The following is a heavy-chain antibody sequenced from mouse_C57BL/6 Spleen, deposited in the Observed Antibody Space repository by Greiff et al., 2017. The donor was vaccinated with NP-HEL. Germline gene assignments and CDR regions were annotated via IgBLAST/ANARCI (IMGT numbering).Heavy chain of an antibody. V-gene: IGHV5-17*01. CDR3: ARGNYGSWFAY. D-gene: IGHD2-1*01. Sequence: DVHLVESGGGLVKPGGSLKLSCAASGFTFSDYGMHWVRQAPEKGLEWVAYISSGSSTIYYADTVKGRFTISRDNAKNTLFLQMTSLRSEDTAMYYCARGNYGSWFAYWGQGTLVTVTA. CDR2: ISSGSSTI. J-gene: IGHJ3*01. CDR1: GFTFSDYG.